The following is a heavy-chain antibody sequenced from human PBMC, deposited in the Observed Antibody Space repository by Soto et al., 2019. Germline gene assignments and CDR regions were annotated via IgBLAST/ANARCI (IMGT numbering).Heavy chain of an antibody. Sequence: GAAVKVSCKASGYTFTSYGISWVRQAPGQGLEWMGWMNPNSGNTGYAQKFQGRVTMTRNTSISTAYMELSSLRSEDTAVYYCARHYYLAVWSKRTTVPVSS. V-gene: IGHV1-8*02. CDR2: MNPNSGNT. CDR3: ARHYYLAV. CDR1: GYTFTSYG. J-gene: IGHJ6*03.